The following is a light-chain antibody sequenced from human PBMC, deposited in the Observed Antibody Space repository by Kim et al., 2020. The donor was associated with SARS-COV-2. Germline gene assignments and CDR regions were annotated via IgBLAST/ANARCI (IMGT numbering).Light chain of an antibody. CDR1: TVSIDTNY. CDR3: QSFDNNIWV. V-gene: IGLV6-57*03. Sequence: GKTVTISCTRDTVSIDTNYVQWYQQRPGSAPTTVISEYNQRPSGVPDRFSVSIDTSSNSASLIISRLETEDEADYFCQSFDNNIWVFGGGTQLTVL. CDR2: EYN. J-gene: IGLJ3*02.